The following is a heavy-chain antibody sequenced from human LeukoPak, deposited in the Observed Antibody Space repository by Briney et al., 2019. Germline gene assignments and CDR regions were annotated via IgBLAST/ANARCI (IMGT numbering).Heavy chain of an antibody. CDR3: ARRLGVATAGTFDY. D-gene: IGHD6-13*01. J-gene: IGHJ4*02. CDR1: GGSISSYY. CDR2: IYTSGST. V-gene: IGHV4-4*07. Sequence: TSETLSLTCTVSGGSISSYYWSWIRQPAGKGLEWIGRIYTSGSTNYNPSLKSRVTISLDTSKNQFSLKLSSVSAADTAVYYCARRLGVATAGTFDYWGQGTLVTVSS.